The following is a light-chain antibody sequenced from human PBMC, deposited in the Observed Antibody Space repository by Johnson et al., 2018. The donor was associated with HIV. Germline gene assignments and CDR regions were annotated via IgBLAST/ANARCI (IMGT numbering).Light chain of an antibody. Sequence: QSVLSQPPSVSAAPGQKVTISCSGSSSNIGNNYVSWYQQLPGTAPKLLIYDNNKRPSGIPDRFSGSKSGTSATLGITGLQTGDEADYYCGTWYSSLSAYVFGTGTKVTGL. CDR3: GTWYSSLSAYV. V-gene: IGLV1-51*01. CDR1: SSNIGNNY. CDR2: DNN. J-gene: IGLJ1*01.